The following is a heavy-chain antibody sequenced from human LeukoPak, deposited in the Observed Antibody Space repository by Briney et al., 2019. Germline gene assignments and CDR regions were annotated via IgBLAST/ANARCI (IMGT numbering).Heavy chain of an antibody. CDR1: GFTVSSNY. V-gene: IGHV3-53*01. Sequence: GGSLRLSCSASGFTVSSNYMSWVRQAPGKGLEWVSVIYSGGSTYYADSVKGRFTISRDNSKNTLYLQMNSLRAEDTAVYYCARERVVAVAGTGYYYYYGMDVWGQGTTVTVSS. D-gene: IGHD6-19*01. CDR3: ARERVVAVAGTGYYYYYGMDV. CDR2: IYSGGST. J-gene: IGHJ6*02.